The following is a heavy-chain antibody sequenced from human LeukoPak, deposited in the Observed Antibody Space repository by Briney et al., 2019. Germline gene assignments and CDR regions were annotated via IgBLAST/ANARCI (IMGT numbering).Heavy chain of an antibody. J-gene: IGHJ4*02. Sequence: PSETLSLTCTVSGGSVSSGSYYWSWIRQPPGKGLEWIGYIYYSGSTNYNPSLKSRVTISVDTSKNQLSLRLSSVTAADTAVYYCARHGSTDYFDYWGQGTLVTVSS. CDR2: IYYSGST. CDR3: ARHGSTDYFDY. D-gene: IGHD2-2*03. CDR1: GGSVSSGSYY. V-gene: IGHV4-61*01.